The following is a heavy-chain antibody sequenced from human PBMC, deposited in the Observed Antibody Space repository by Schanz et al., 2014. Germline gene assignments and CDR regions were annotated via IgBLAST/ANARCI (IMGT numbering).Heavy chain of an antibody. CDR3: AKDPHRDYGGKPQAFDI. D-gene: IGHD4-17*01. CDR2: IWYDGNNK. J-gene: IGHJ3*02. Sequence: QVQLVESGGGVVQPGRSLSLSCAASGFTFSAYGMHWVRQAPGKGLEWVAVIWYDGNNKYYADSVKGRFTISRDNSKNTLYLQMNSLRAEDTALYYCAKDPHRDYGGKPQAFDIWGQGTMVTVSS. CDR1: GFTFSAYG. V-gene: IGHV3-33*06.